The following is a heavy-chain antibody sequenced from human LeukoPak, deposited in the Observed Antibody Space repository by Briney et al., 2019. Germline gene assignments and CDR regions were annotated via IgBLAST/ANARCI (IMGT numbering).Heavy chain of an antibody. CDR1: GFTFSSYG. CDR3: AKARGPHYDRIGYYNTVDY. Sequence: GGSLRLSCAASGFTFSSYGMHWVRQVPGKGLEWVAFIRHDGSNKYYADSVKGQFTISRDNSKNTLYLQVNSLRAEDTAVYYCAKARGPHYDRIGYYNTVDYWDQGTLVTVSS. V-gene: IGHV3-30*02. CDR2: IRHDGSNK. D-gene: IGHD3-22*01. J-gene: IGHJ4*02.